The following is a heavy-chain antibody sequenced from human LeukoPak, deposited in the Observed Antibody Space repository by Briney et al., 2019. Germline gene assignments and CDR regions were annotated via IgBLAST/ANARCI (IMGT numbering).Heavy chain of an antibody. CDR2: VDGDGSGA. CDR1: GFTLRNHW. V-gene: IGHV3-74*01. Sequence: GGSLRLSCAASGFTLRNHWMHWVRQARGKGLVWVSRVDGDGSGASYADFVRGRFTISRDNAKDTLYLQMNSLRAEDTAVYYCVSLVVTADLAFDIWGQGTMVTVSS. D-gene: IGHD2-21*02. J-gene: IGHJ3*02. CDR3: VSLVVTADLAFDI.